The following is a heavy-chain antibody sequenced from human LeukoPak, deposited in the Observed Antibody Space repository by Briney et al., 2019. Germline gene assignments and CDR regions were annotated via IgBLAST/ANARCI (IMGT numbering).Heavy chain of an antibody. CDR2: INHSGST. V-gene: IGHV4-34*01. CDR1: GGSFSGYY. Sequence: SETLSLTCAVYGGSFSGYYWNWIRQPPGKGLEWIGEINHSGSTNYNPSLKSRVTISVDTSKNQFSLKLSSVTAADTAVYYCARGDVDYYYYYYMDVWGKGTTVTVSS. J-gene: IGHJ6*03. CDR3: ARGDVDYYYYYYMDV.